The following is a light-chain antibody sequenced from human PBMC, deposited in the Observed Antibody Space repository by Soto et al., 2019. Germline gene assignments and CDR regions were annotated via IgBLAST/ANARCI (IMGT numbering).Light chain of an antibody. CDR3: QQCSNWSGT. CDR2: DAS. Sequence: EIELTQSPATLSLSPGERATLSCRASQSVRSSLVWYQQQPGKAPKLLIYDASNRASGIPARFSGSGSGTEFTLTISSLEPKDFSVYYCQQCSNWSGTFGQGTKVDI. CDR1: QSVRSS. V-gene: IGKV3-11*01. J-gene: IGKJ1*01.